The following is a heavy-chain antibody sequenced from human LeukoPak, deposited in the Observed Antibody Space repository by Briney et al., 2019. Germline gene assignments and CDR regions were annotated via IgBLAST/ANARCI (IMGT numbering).Heavy chain of an antibody. CDR2: ISISSRYI. J-gene: IGHJ4*02. V-gene: IGHV3-21*01. D-gene: IGHD6-6*01. CDR1: GFTFTSYS. CDR3: ASGPLMPYSSSSYPPFDY. Sequence: GGSLRLSCTTSGFTFTSYSMNWVRQAPGKGLEWVSSISISSRYIYYADSVKGRFSISRDNAKNSLYLQMNSLRAEDTAVYYCASGPLMPYSSSSYPPFDYWGQGALVTVSS.